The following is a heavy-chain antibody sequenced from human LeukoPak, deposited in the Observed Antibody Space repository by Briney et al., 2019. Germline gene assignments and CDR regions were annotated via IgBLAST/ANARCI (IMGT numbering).Heavy chain of an antibody. CDR2: ISGSGGST. V-gene: IGHV3-23*01. CDR3: AKDLIGDYPTIGDY. D-gene: IGHD4-17*01. J-gene: IGHJ4*02. CDR1: GFTFSSYA. Sequence: GGSLRLSCAASGFTFSSYAMSWVRQAPGKGLEWVSAISGSGGSTYYADSVKGRFTISRDNSKKTLYLQMNSLRAEDTAVYYCAKDLIGDYPTIGDYWGQGTLVTVSS.